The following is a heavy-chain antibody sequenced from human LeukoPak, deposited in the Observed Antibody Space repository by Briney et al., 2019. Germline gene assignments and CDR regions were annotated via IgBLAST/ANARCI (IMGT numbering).Heavy chain of an antibody. J-gene: IGHJ4*02. Sequence: ASVTVSCKASGGTSNSHAISWVGQAPGQGLEWMGRIIPNLGTTNRAQNFQDRVTLTADKSTNTAYMELTSLTSDDTAVYYCATTNDGGGYQWGDFFDFWGQGTLVTVSS. CDR1: GGTSNSHA. CDR2: IIPNLGTT. CDR3: ATTNDGGGYQWGDFFDF. D-gene: IGHD3-22*01. V-gene: IGHV1-69*04.